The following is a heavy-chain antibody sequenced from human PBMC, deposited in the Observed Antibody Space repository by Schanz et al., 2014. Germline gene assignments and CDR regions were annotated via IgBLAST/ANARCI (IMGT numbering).Heavy chain of an antibody. J-gene: IGHJ6*02. Sequence: QLQESGPGLVKASETLSLTCSVSGGSINSGGYRWGWIRPPPGKGLEWIANIYYSGSTNYNPSLKSRVTISADTSKNQFSLKMRSVTAADTAVYYCARTFYFASGTYHTPNYYYGLDVWGQGTTVTVSS. V-gene: IGHV4-61*08. CDR2: IYYSGST. CDR1: GGSINSGGYR. CDR3: ARTFYFASGTYHTPNYYYGLDV. D-gene: IGHD3-10*01.